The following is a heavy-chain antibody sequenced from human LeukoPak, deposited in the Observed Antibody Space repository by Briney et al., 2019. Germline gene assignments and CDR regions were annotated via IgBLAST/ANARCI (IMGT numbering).Heavy chain of an antibody. CDR2: INPNSGGT. D-gene: IGHD2-8*01. CDR1: GYTFTGYY. CDR3: ASDCTNGVCDRGHAFDI. V-gene: IGHV1-2*02. Sequence: EASVKVSCKASGYTFTGYYMHWVRQAPGQGLEWMGWINPNSGGTNYAQKFQGRVTMTRDTSISTAYMELSRLRSDDTAVYYCASDCTNGVCDRGHAFDIWGQGTMVTVSS. J-gene: IGHJ3*02.